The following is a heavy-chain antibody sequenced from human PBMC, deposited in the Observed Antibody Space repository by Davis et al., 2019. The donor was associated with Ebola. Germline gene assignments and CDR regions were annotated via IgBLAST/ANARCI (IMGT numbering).Heavy chain of an antibody. V-gene: IGHV3-30*03. CDR2: ISYDGSNK. Sequence: GGSLRLSCAASGFSFSSTWMHWVRQAPGKGLEWVAVISYDGSNKYYADSVKGRFTISRDNAKNSLYLQMNSLRAEDTAVYYCASVLLWFGELLSHDAFDIWGQGTMVTVSS. J-gene: IGHJ3*02. CDR1: GFSFSSTW. D-gene: IGHD3-10*01. CDR3: ASVLLWFGELLSHDAFDI.